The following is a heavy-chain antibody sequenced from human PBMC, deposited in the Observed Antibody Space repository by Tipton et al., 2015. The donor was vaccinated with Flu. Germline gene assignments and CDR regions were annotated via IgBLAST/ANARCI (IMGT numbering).Heavy chain of an antibody. Sequence: GLVKPSETLSLTCAVYGESFSGYYWSWIRQTPGKGLEWIGEINHSGSTNYNTALKSRVIISVDTSKNQFSLKLRSVTAADTSVYYCARLPHCGGDCYFSFDNWGQGTLVTVSS. CDR1: GESFSGYY. CDR2: INHSGST. D-gene: IGHD2-21*02. J-gene: IGHJ4*02. V-gene: IGHV4-34*01. CDR3: ARLPHCGGDCYFSFDN.